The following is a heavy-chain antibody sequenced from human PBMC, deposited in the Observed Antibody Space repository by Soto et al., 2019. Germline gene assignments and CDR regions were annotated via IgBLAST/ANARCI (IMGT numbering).Heavy chain of an antibody. J-gene: IGHJ3*02. CDR2: ISYDGSNT. CDR1: GFSFSSYA. D-gene: IGHD2-15*01. CDR3: ARDWGYCSGGGCYPNDPSDI. V-gene: IGHV3-30-3*01. Sequence: QVQLVESGGGVVQPGRSLRLSCAASGFSFSSYAMHWVRQAAGKGLEWVAVISYDGSNTLYADSVKGRFTISRDNSKNTMSLQMYSLRAEDTAMYYCARDWGYCSGGGCYPNDPSDIWGQGTMVTVSS.